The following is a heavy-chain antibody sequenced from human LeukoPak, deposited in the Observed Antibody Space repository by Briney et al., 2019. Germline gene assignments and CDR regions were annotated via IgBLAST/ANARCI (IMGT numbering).Heavy chain of an antibody. J-gene: IGHJ6*02. Sequence: GGSLRLSCAASGFTFSGSGFHWVRQAPGKGLEWVAVIWYDGSNKYYADSVKGRFTISRDNSKNTLYLQMNSLRAEDTAVYYCARDTARAYYYYGMDVWGQGTTVTVSS. V-gene: IGHV3-33*01. CDR1: GFTFSGSG. CDR2: IWYDGSNK. D-gene: IGHD5-18*01. CDR3: ARDTARAYYYYGMDV.